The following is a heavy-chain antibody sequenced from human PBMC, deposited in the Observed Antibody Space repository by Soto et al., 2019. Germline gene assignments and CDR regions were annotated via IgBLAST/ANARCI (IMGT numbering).Heavy chain of an antibody. Sequence: SQALRPRCTFSGGFLSSYHWRGSRQPPGKGLEWIGYIYYSGSTNYNPSLKSRVTISVDTSKNQFSLKLSSVTAADTAVYYYARAGVEGYYYDSSGIRAFDIWGQGTMVS. J-gene: IGHJ3*02. CDR1: GGFLSSYH. D-gene: IGHD3-22*01. CDR2: IYYSGST. CDR3: ARAGVEGYYYDSSGIRAFDI. V-gene: IGHV4-59*01.